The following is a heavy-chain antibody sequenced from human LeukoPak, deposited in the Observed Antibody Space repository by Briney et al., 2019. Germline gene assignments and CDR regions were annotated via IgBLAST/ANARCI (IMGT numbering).Heavy chain of an antibody. V-gene: IGHV3-23*01. D-gene: IGHD2-2*02. CDR3: AKGSCSSTSCYIFI. CDR2: ISGSGGST. J-gene: IGHJ3*02. CDR1: GITSSDNF. Sequence: PGGSLRLSCAASGITSSDNFMSWVRQAPGKGLEWVSAISGSGGSTYYADSVKGRFTISRDDSKNTLYLQMNSLRAEDTAVYYCAKGSCSSTSCYIFIWGQGTMVTVSS.